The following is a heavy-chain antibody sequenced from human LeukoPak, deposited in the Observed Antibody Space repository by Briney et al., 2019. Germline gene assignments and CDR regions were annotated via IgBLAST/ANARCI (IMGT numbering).Heavy chain of an antibody. D-gene: IGHD3-22*01. J-gene: IGHJ4*02. V-gene: IGHV3-7*01. CDR1: GFMFSRYW. CDR2: INEDGSQE. CDR3: ANYDRKNYPNDY. Sequence: PGGSLRLSCAASGFMFSRYWMSWVRQAPGKGLEWVANINEDGSQEYCVDSVRGRFTISRDNTKNSLYLQMNSLRAEDTALYYCANYDRKNYPNDYWGQGTLVTVSS.